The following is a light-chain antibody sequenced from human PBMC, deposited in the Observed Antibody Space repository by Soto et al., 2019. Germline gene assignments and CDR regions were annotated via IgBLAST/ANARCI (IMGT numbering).Light chain of an antibody. CDR1: QSVSSN. Sequence: EIVMTQFPATLSVSPGERATLSCRASQSVSSNLAWYQQKVGQPPRLLMYAASTRATGIPARFSGSGSGTEVTLTISSLQSEDFATYHCQQYNKWPLTFGPGTKVDIK. J-gene: IGKJ3*01. CDR2: AAS. CDR3: QQYNKWPLT. V-gene: IGKV3-15*01.